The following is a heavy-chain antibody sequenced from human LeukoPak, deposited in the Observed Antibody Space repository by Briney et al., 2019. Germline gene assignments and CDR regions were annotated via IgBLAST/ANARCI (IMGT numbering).Heavy chain of an antibody. V-gene: IGHV3-23*01. Sequence: GGSLRLSCAASGFTFDGYAIHWVRQAPGKGLEWVSAISGSGGSTYYADSVKGRFTISRDNSKNTLYLQMNSLRAEGTAVYYCAKGGGSPTWVNDYWGQGTLVTVSS. CDR2: ISGSGGST. CDR1: GFTFDGYA. J-gene: IGHJ4*02. D-gene: IGHD1-26*01. CDR3: AKGGGSPTWVNDY.